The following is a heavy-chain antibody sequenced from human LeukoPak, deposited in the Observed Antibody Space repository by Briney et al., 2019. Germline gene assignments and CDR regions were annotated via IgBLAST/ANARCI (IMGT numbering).Heavy chain of an antibody. Sequence: SETLSLTCSVSGGSISSSAYHWSWFRQHPGKGLEWIGYIYYTGNTNYNPSLKSRVTISVDTSKNQFSLKLSSVTAADTAVYYCARRVAARPDYYFDPWGQGTLVTVSS. CDR1: GGSISSSAYH. CDR2: IYYTGNT. V-gene: IGHV4-61*05. CDR3: ARRVAARPDYYFDP. D-gene: IGHD6-6*01. J-gene: IGHJ5*02.